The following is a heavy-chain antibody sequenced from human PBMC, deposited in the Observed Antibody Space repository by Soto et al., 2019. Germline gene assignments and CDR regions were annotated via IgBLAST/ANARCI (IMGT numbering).Heavy chain of an antibody. D-gene: IGHD1-26*01. Sequence: GASVKVSCKASGGTFSSHGVSWVRQAPGQGLEWMGWINPNSGGTNYAQKFQGWVTMTRDTSTSTAYMELSRLRSDDTAVYYCARAQEWELLDAFDIWGQGTMVTVSS. CDR1: GGTFSSHG. V-gene: IGHV1-2*04. CDR2: INPNSGGT. J-gene: IGHJ3*02. CDR3: ARAQEWELLDAFDI.